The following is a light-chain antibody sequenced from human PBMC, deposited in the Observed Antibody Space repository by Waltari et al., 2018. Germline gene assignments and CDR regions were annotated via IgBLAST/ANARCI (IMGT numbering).Light chain of an antibody. CDR2: AAS. J-gene: IGKJ1*01. V-gene: IGKV1-39*01. Sequence: DIQMTQSPSSLSASVGDRVTITCRASQRISSYLNWYQQKPGKAPKLLIYAASSLQSGCPSRVSGSGSGTDFTLTISSPQPEDFATYYCQQSYSSPRTFGQGTKVEIK. CDR3: QQSYSSPRT. CDR1: QRISSY.